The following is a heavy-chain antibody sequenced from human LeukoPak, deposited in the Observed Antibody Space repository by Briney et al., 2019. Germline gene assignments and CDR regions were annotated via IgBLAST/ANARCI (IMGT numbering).Heavy chain of an antibody. CDR2: LHTSGST. V-gene: IGHV4-61*02. D-gene: IGHD1-26*01. J-gene: IGHJ3*02. Sequence: SETLSLTCTVCGGSISSGNYYWSWVRQPAGKGLQWIGRLHTSGSTNYNPSLWSRVTISVDTSENQFSLKLRSMTAADMAVYYCARDRGGIVGDTNAFDIWGQGTMVTVSS. CDR1: GGSISSGNYY. CDR3: ARDRGGIVGDTNAFDI.